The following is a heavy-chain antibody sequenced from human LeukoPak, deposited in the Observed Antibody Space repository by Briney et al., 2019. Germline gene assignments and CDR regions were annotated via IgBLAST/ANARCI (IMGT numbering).Heavy chain of an antibody. V-gene: IGHV4-34*01. D-gene: IGHD6-13*01. J-gene: IGHJ4*02. CDR1: GGSFSGYY. Sequence: SETLSLTCAVYGGSFSGYYWSWIRQPPGKGLEWIGEIDHSGSTNYNPSLKSRVTISVDTSKDQFSLKLSSVTAADTAVYYCARHEQQLNFDYWGQGTLVTVSS. CDR2: IDHSGST. CDR3: ARHEQQLNFDY.